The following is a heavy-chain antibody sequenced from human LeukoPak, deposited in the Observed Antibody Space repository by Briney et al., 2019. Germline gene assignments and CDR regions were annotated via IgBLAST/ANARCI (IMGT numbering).Heavy chain of an antibody. J-gene: IGHJ4*02. CDR3: ARGSTYYDSSGQVPFDY. D-gene: IGHD3-22*01. CDR1: GFAFSRYS. V-gene: IGHV3-21*01. Sequence: GSLRLSCAASGFAFSRYSMNWVRQAPGKGLEWVSSISYSGPHMFYADSVRGRFTISRDNAENSLFLQMNSLRAEDTAVYYCARGSTYYDSSGQVPFDYWGQGTLVTVSS. CDR2: ISYSGPHM.